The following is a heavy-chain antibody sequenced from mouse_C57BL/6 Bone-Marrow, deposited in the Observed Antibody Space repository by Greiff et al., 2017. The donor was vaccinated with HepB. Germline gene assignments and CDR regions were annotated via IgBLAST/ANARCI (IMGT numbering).Heavy chain of an antibody. D-gene: IGHD1-1*01. CDR1: GYSITSGYD. V-gene: IGHV3-1*01. Sequence: EVQLQQSGPGMVKPSQSLSLTCTVTGYSITSGYDWHWIRHFPGNKLEWMGYISYSGSTNYNPSLKSRISITHDTSKNHFFLKLNSVTTEDTATYYCAREAFNNGSSYGYFDVWGTGTTVTVSS. J-gene: IGHJ1*03. CDR2: ISYSGST. CDR3: AREAFNNGSSYGYFDV.